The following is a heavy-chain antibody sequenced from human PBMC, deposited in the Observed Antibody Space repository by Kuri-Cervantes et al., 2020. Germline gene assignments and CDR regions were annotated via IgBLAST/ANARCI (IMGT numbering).Heavy chain of an antibody. J-gene: IGHJ5*02. CDR2: ISGSGGTT. D-gene: IGHD6-19*01. V-gene: IGHV3-23*01. CDR3: ANGSWWSGWEGDGVDP. Sequence: GEFLKISCAASGFTFSSYAMSWVRQAPGKGLEWVAAISGSGGTTYYADSVKGRFTISRDNSKNTLYLQMNSLRAEDTAVYYCANGSWWSGWEGDGVDPWGQGTLVTVSS. CDR1: GFTFSSYA.